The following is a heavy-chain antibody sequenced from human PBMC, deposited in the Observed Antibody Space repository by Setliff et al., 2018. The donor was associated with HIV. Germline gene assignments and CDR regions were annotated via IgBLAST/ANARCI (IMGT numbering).Heavy chain of an antibody. Sequence: ASVKVSCKASRGTFSSYGFNWVRQAPGQGLEWMGGIIPILGIANYAQKFQGRVTITADESTSTAYMELSSLRSEDTAVYYCARVRQGGVDTAMVDWGQGTLVTVSS. V-gene: IGHV1-69*10. CDR3: ARVRQGGVDTAMVD. CDR1: RGTFSSYG. D-gene: IGHD5-18*01. J-gene: IGHJ4*02. CDR2: IIPILGIA.